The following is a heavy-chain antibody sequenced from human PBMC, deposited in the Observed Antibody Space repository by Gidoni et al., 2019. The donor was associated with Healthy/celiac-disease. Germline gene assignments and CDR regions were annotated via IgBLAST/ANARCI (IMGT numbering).Heavy chain of an antibody. CDR2: ISSSSSTI. Sequence: EVQLVESGGGLVQPGGSLRLSCEAPGFTFSSYSMNWVRQAPGKGLEWVSYISSSSSTIYYADSVKGRFTISRDNAKNSLYLQMNSLRDEDTAVYYCAREAVTTLTPYFDYWGQGTLVTVSS. CDR3: AREAVTTLTPYFDY. D-gene: IGHD4-17*01. J-gene: IGHJ4*02. CDR1: GFTFSSYS. V-gene: IGHV3-48*02.